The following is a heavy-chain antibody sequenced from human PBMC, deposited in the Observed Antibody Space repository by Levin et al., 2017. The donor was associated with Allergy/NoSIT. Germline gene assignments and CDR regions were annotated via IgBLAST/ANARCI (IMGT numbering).Heavy chain of an antibody. J-gene: IGHJ4*02. CDR2: ISWNSGSI. Sequence: SLKISCAASGFTFDDYAMHWVRQAPGKGLEWVSGISWNSGSIGYADSVKGRFTISRDNAKNSLYLQMNSLRAEDTALYYCAKGLGSSPFYFDYWGQGTLVTVSS. D-gene: IGHD6-6*01. V-gene: IGHV3-9*01. CDR3: AKGLGSSPFYFDY. CDR1: GFTFDDYA.